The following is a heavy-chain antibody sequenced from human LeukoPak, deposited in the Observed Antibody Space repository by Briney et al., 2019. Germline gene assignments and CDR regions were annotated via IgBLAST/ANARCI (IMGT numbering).Heavy chain of an antibody. D-gene: IGHD2-2*02. V-gene: IGHV3-7*01. CDR1: GFTFSSYW. Sequence: GGSLRLSCAASGFTFSSYWMSWVRQAPGKGLEWVANIKQDGSEKYYVDSVKGRFTISRDNAKNSLYLQMNSLRAKDTAVYYCAREQYQLLYGRVYWGQGTLVTVSS. CDR3: AREQYQLLYGRVY. CDR2: IKQDGSEK. J-gene: IGHJ4*02.